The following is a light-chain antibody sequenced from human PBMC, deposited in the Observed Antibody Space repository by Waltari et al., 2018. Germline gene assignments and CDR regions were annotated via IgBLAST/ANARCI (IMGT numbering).Light chain of an antibody. CDR1: SRNLGASTF. V-gene: IGLV2-8*01. J-gene: IGLJ3*02. CDR3: SAFAGSNNFGV. Sequence: QSALTQPPSPPGSPAQSVTIPCTGNSRNLGASTFLSWYQQRPGKAPSFLIYAVNKKPSGVSDRFSGSKSGKTSSLTVSGLQPDDEATYYCSAFAGSNNFGVFGGGTKLTVL. CDR2: AVN.